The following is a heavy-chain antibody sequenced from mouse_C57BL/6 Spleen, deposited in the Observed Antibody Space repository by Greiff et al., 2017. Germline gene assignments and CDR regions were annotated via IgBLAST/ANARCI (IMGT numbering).Heavy chain of an antibody. CDR2: IDPEDGDT. Sequence: DVQLQESGAELVRPGASVKLSCTASGFNIKDYYMHWVKQRPEQGLEWIGRIDPEDGDTEYAPKFQGKATMTADTASNTAYLQLSSLTSEDTAVYYCTMVTTGCAYWGQGTLVTVSA. V-gene: IGHV14-1*01. CDR3: TMVTTGCAY. D-gene: IGHD2-2*01. J-gene: IGHJ3*01. CDR1: GFNIKDYY.